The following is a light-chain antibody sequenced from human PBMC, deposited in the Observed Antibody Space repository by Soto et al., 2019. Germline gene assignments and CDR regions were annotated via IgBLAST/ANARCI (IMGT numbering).Light chain of an antibody. CDR1: SSDVGSYNL. V-gene: IGLV2-23*01. CDR3: CSYAGSFTYV. J-gene: IGLJ1*01. Sequence: QSALTQPASVSGSPGQSITISCTGTSSDVGSYNLVSWYQHHPGKAPKLIIYEGTKRPSGDSNRFSGSKSGNTASLTISGLQAEDEADYYCCSYAGSFTYVFGTGTKLTVL. CDR2: EGT.